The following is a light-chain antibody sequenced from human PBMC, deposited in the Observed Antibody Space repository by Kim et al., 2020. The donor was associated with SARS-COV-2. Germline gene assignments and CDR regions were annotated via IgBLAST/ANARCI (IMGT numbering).Light chain of an antibody. CDR3: QQRSNSPPWT. J-gene: IGKJ1*01. Sequence: SPAERATRSCRASQFVDRYVAWYQQKPGQAPSRLIYDASNRATGIPARFSGSGSGTDFTLTISSLEPEDFAVYYCQQRSNSPPWTFGQGTKVDIK. CDR1: QFVDRY. CDR2: DAS. V-gene: IGKV3-11*01.